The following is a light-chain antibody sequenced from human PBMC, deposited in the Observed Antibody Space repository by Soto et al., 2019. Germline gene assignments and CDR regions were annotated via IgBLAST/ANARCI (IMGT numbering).Light chain of an antibody. Sequence: EIVLTQSPGTLSLSPGERATLSCRASQSVSSSYLAWYQQKPGQAPRLLIYGASSRATGIPDRFSGSGSGTDFTLTISRLEPEDFVVYYCQQYGSSPYVWMFGQGTKVEIK. V-gene: IGKV3-20*01. CDR1: QSVSSSY. J-gene: IGKJ1*01. CDR3: QQYGSSPYVWM. CDR2: GAS.